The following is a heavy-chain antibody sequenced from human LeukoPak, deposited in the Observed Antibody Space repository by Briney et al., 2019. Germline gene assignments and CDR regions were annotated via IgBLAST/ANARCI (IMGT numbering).Heavy chain of an antibody. CDR3: ARDDYGSGSYSY. D-gene: IGHD3-10*01. Sequence: ASVKVSCKTSGYTFTDYYMHWVRHAPGQGLEWMGWINPNSGATNYAQKFQGRVTMTRDTSISTAYMELNSLRSDDTAVYYCARDDYGSGSYSYWGQGTLVTVSS. V-gene: IGHV1-2*02. J-gene: IGHJ4*02. CDR2: INPNSGAT. CDR1: GYTFTDYY.